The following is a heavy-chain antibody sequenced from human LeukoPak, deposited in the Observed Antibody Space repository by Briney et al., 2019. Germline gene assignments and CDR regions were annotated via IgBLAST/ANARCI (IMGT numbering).Heavy chain of an antibody. CDR1: GYTFTSYY. D-gene: IGHD2-2*01. V-gene: IGHV1-46*01. Sequence: ASVKVSCKASGYTFTSYYMHWVRQAPGQGLEWMGIINPSGGSTSYAQKFQGRVTMTRDTSTSTVYMELSSLRSEDTAVYYCARYCSSTSCSPDAFDIWGQGTMVTVSS. J-gene: IGHJ3*02. CDR3: ARYCSSTSCSPDAFDI. CDR2: INPSGGST.